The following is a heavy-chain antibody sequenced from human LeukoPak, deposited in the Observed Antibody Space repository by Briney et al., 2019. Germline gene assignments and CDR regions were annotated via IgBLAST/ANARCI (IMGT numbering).Heavy chain of an antibody. D-gene: IGHD3-3*01. CDR2: ISSSSSTI. J-gene: IGHJ3*02. Sequence: GGSLRLSCAASGFTFSSYSMNWVRQAPGKGLEWVSYISSSSSTIYYADSVKGRFTISRDNAKNSLYLQMNSLRAEDTAVYYCARDRYYDFWSATIYRGAFDIWGQGTMVTVSS. V-gene: IGHV3-48*01. CDR3: ARDRYYDFWSATIYRGAFDI. CDR1: GFTFSSYS.